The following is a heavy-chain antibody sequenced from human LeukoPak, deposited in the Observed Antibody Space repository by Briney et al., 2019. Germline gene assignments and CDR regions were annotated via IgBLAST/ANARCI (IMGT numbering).Heavy chain of an antibody. CDR1: GGSISSGGYS. V-gene: IGHV4-30-2*01. Sequence: SQTLSLTCAVSGGSISSGGYSWSWIRQPPGKGLEWIGYIYHSGSTYYNPSLKSRVTISVDTSKNQFSLKLSSVTAADTAVYYCARVYSSSWYSNWFDPWGQGTLVTVSS. CDR3: ARVYSSSWYSNWFDP. CDR2: IYHSGST. D-gene: IGHD6-13*01. J-gene: IGHJ5*02.